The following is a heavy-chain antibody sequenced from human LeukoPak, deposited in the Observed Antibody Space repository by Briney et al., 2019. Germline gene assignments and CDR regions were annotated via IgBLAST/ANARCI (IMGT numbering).Heavy chain of an antibody. J-gene: IGHJ3*02. CDR3: AKDRRRITMIVVVTLDAFDI. D-gene: IGHD3-22*01. CDR1: GFTFSSYA. Sequence: GGPLRLSCAASGFTFSSYAMSWVRQAPGKGLEWVSAISGSGGSTYYADSVKGRFTISRDNSKNTLYLQMNSLRAEDTAVYYCAKDRRRITMIVVVTLDAFDIWGQGTMVTVSS. V-gene: IGHV3-23*01. CDR2: ISGSGGST.